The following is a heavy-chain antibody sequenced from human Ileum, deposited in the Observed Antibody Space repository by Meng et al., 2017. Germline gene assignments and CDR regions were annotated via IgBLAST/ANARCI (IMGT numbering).Heavy chain of an antibody. V-gene: IGHV4-31*03. J-gene: IGHJ5*02. D-gene: IGHD3/OR15-3a*01. Sequence: QVQLQDSGPVLVNPSPTLSLHCTVSGGSISSGGYYWGWIRQHPGKGLEWIGYIFYSGSTYYNSSLKSRINISVDTSKNQFSLKVSSVTAADTAVYYCARVRRGLGLRFDPWGQGTLVTVSS. CDR2: IFYSGST. CDR3: ARVRRGLGLRFDP. CDR1: GGSISSGGYY.